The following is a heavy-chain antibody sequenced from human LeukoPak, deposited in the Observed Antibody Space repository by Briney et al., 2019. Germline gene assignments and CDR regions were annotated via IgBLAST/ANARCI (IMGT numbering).Heavy chain of an antibody. CDR3: ARGPYSYDSSGAFDI. CDR1: GASISRYY. V-gene: IGHV4-4*08. D-gene: IGHD3-22*01. J-gene: IGHJ3*02. CDR2: ISSSGST. Sequence: PSETLSLTCTVSGASISRYYWSWIRQPPGKALEWIGRISSSGSTNYNPSLKSRVTISVDTSKNQFSLKLSSVTAADTAVYFCARGPYSYDSSGAFDIWGQGTMVTVSS.